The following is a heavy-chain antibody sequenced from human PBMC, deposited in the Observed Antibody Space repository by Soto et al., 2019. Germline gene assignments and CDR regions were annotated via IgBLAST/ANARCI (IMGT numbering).Heavy chain of an antibody. CDR1: GFSLSTSGVG. J-gene: IGHJ6*03. Sequence: QITLKESGPTLVKPTQPLTLTCTFSGFSLSTSGVGVGWIRQPPGKALEWLALIYWDDDKRYSPSLKSRLTITKDTSKNQVVLTMTNMDPVDTATYYCAHTWTDSYYYYYYMDVWGKGTTVTVSS. CDR3: AHTWTDSYYYYYYMDV. CDR2: IYWDDDK. V-gene: IGHV2-5*02. D-gene: IGHD3-16*01.